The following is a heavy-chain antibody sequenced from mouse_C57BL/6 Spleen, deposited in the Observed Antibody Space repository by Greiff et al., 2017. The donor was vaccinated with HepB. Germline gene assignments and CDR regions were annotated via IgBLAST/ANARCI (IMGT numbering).Heavy chain of an antibody. J-gene: IGHJ4*01. Sequence: VQLQQPGAELVKPGASVKVSCKASGYTFTSYWMHWVKQRPGQGLEWIGRIHPSDSDTNYNQKFKGKATLTVDKSSSTAYMQHSSLKSEDAAVYYCAISSGNYYAMDDWGQGTSVTVSS. V-gene: IGHV1-74*01. CDR2: IHPSDSDT. CDR1: GYTFTSYW. CDR3: AISSGNYYAMDD.